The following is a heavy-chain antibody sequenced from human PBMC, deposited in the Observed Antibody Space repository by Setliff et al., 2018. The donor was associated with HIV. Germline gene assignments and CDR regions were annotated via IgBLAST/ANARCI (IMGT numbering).Heavy chain of an antibody. CDR3: VRRPYYFDS. Sequence: SETLSLTCTVSGHSITSDYQWGWIRQPPGKGLEWIGSIYHSGSTYYNPSLKSRVTISVDTTKSQISLKLISVTAADTAVFYCVRRPYYFDSWGQGTLVTVSS. J-gene: IGHJ4*02. CDR1: GHSITSDYQ. CDR2: IYHSGST. D-gene: IGHD6-6*01. V-gene: IGHV4-38-2*02.